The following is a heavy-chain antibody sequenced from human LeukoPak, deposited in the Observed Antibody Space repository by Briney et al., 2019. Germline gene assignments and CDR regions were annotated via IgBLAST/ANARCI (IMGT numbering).Heavy chain of an antibody. V-gene: IGHV3-30-3*01. J-gene: IGHJ4*02. D-gene: IGHD3-10*01. CDR2: ISYDGSNK. Sequence: GRSLRLSCAASGFTFSSYAMHWVRQAPGKGLEWVAVISYDGSNKYYADSVKGRFTISRDNSKNTLYLQMNSLRAEDTAVYYCAKDPTIYGSGSPWYFDYWGQGTLVTVSS. CDR1: GFTFSSYA. CDR3: AKDPTIYGSGSPWYFDY.